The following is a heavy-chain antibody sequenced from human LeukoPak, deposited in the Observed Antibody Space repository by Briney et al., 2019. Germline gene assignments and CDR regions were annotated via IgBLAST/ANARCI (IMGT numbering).Heavy chain of an antibody. D-gene: IGHD6-13*01. CDR2: IFYSGST. V-gene: IGHV4-59*12. CDR1: GGSISRYY. J-gene: IGHJ5*02. Sequence: SETLSLTCAVSGGSISRYYWNWIRQPPGKGLEWIGYIFYSGSTSYNPSLKSRVTISVDTSKNQFSLKLSSVTAADTAVYYCARGASSSSWYRWFDPWGQGTLVTVSS. CDR3: ARGASSSSWYRWFDP.